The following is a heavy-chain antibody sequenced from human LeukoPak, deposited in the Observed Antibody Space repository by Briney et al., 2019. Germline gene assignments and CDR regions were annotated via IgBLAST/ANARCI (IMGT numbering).Heavy chain of an antibody. D-gene: IGHD5-24*01. V-gene: IGHV3-7*04. CDR3: AGMATITPFDY. J-gene: IGHJ4*02. Sequence: GGSLRPSCAASGFTFSSYWMSWVRQAPGKGLEWVANIKQDGSEKNYVDSVKGRFTISRDNAKSSLYLQMNSLRAEDTAVYYCAGMATITPFDYWGQGTLVTASS. CDR1: GFTFSSYW. CDR2: IKQDGSEK.